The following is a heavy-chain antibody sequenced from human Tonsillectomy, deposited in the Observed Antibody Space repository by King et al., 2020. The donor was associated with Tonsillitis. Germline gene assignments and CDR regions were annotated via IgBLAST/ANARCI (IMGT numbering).Heavy chain of an antibody. CDR2: IYYSGST. D-gene: IGHD5-12*01. J-gene: IGHJ4*02. V-gene: IGHV4-59*08. CDR1: GGSISSYY. Sequence: QLQESGPGLVKPSETLSLTCTVSGGSISSYYWSWIRQPPGKGLEWIGYIYYSGSTNYNPSLKSRVTISVDTSKNQFSLKLSSVTAADTAGYYCARLGCHGGYGAIDYWGQGTLVTVSS. CDR3: ARLGCHGGYGAIDY.